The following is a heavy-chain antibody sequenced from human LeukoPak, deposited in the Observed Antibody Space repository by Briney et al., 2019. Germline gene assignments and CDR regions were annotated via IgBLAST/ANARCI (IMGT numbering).Heavy chain of an antibody. J-gene: IGHJ4*02. V-gene: IGHV3-9*01. D-gene: IGHD5-24*01. CDR2: ISWNSGSI. CDR1: GFTFDDYA. Sequence: GGSLRLSCAASGFTFDDYAMHWVRQAPGKGLEWVSGISWNSGSIGYADSVKGRFTISRDNAKNSLYLHMNSLRAEDTALYYCAKDTSEMATITLDYWGQGTLVTVSS. CDR3: AKDTSEMATITLDY.